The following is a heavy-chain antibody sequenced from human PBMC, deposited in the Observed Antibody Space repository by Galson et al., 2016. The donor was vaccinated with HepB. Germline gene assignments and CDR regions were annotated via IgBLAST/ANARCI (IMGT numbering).Heavy chain of an antibody. CDR3: ARDWAYSSSFDH. V-gene: IGHV1-3*01. CDR1: GGTFNNYA. J-gene: IGHJ4*02. CDR2: IIPGNGDT. D-gene: IGHD6-6*01. Sequence: SVKVSCKASGGTFNNYAFSWVRQAPGQGLEWMGWIIPGNGDTKYSQTFQGRVTITRDTSANTAYMELSSLRSEDTAVYYCARDWAYSSSFDHWGQGALSPSPQ.